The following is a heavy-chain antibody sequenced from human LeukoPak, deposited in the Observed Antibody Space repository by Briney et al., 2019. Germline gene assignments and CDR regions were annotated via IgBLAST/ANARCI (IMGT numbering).Heavy chain of an antibody. Sequence: KPSETLSLTCAVSGGSISSSNWWSWVRQPPGKGLEWIGEIYHSGSTNYNPSLKSRVTISVDKSKNQFSLKLSSVTAADTAVYYCARTMVRGVIYRFDIWGQGTMVTVSS. CDR1: GGSISSSNW. CDR3: ARTMVRGVIYRFDI. D-gene: IGHD3-10*01. V-gene: IGHV4-4*02. CDR2: IYHSGST. J-gene: IGHJ3*02.